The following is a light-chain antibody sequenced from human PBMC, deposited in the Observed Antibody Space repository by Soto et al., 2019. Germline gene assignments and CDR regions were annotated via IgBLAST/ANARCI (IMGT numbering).Light chain of an antibody. CDR1: QSVSTY. CDR3: QHRRNWPWT. CDR2: DAS. V-gene: IGKV3-11*01. Sequence: EIVLTQSPATLSLSPGERATLSCRASQSVSTYLGWYQQKPGQAPRLLIYDASNRATGIPGRFSGSGSGTDFTLTISSLEPEDFAVYYCQHRRNWPWTFGKGTKVEVK. J-gene: IGKJ1*01.